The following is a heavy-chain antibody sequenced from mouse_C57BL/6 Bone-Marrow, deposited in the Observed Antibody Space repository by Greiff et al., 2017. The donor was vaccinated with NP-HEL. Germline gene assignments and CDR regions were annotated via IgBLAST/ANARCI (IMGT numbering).Heavy chain of an antibody. CDR3: ARNPLLLRSAWFAY. V-gene: IGHV5-17*01. J-gene: IGHJ3*01. CDR2: ISSGSSTI. D-gene: IGHD1-1*01. CDR1: GFTFSDYG. Sequence: EVQGVESGGGLVKPGGSLKLSCAASGFTFSDYGMHWVRQAPEKGLEWVAYISSGSSTIYYADTVKGRFTISRDNAKNTLFLQMTSLRSEDTAMYYCARNPLLLRSAWFAYWGQGTLVTVSA.